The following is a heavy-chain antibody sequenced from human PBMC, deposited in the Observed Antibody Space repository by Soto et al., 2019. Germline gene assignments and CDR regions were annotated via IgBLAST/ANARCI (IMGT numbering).Heavy chain of an antibody. Sequence: QVQLVQSGAEVKMPGASVRVSCEASGYTFTEYFLHWVRQAPGQGLEWMGWISPESGVTNIAPNFEGRVTMTADTAITTADMQLSGLRYDDTAVYYCARATLIIRHITNLGEASPGVVEHWGQGTLVSVSS. CDR2: ISPESGVT. D-gene: IGHD3-3*01. CDR3: ARATLIIRHITNLGEASPGVVEH. J-gene: IGHJ5*02. V-gene: IGHV1-2*02. CDR1: GYTFTEYF.